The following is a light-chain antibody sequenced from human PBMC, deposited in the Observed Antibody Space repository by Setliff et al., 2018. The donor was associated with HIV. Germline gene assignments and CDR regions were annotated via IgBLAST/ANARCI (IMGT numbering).Light chain of an antibody. J-gene: IGLJ1*01. CDR2: EVN. V-gene: IGLV2-14*01. Sequence: QSALAQPASVSGPPGQSITISCTGTTSDIGAFNFVSWYQQHPGKAPKLIIYEVNYRPSGVSTRFSGSKSGNTASLTISGLQAEDEADYYCNSYRSRSTYVFGTGTKGTV. CDR3: NSYRSRSTYV. CDR1: TSDIGAFNF.